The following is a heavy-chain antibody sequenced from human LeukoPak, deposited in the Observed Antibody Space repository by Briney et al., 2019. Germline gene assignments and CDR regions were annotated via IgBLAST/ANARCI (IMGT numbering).Heavy chain of an antibody. D-gene: IGHD3-16*01. CDR1: GGSFSGYY. J-gene: IGHJ4*02. V-gene: IGHV4-34*01. CDR3: ARGVRRLGALGFDY. Sequence: SETLSLTCAVYGGSFSGYYWSWIRQPPGKGLEWIGEINHSGSTNYNPSLKSRVTISVDTSKNQFSLKLSSVTAADTVVYYCARGVRRLGALGFDYWGQGTLVTVSS. CDR2: INHSGST.